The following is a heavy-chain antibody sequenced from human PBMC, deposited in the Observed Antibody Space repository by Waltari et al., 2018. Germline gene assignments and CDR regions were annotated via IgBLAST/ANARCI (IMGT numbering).Heavy chain of an antibody. J-gene: IGHJ4*02. D-gene: IGHD3-22*01. V-gene: IGHV4-39*07. CDR2: MYYSGST. Sequence: QLQLQESGPGLVKPSETLSLTCTVPGGSIISAPYYWGWTLQPPGKGLEWIGSMYYSGSTSYNPSLKSRVTVSVDTSKNQFSLKLNSVTAADTAVYYCAREYYYDTRWIDYWGQGTQVTVSS. CDR3: AREYYYDTRWIDY. CDR1: GGSIISAPYY.